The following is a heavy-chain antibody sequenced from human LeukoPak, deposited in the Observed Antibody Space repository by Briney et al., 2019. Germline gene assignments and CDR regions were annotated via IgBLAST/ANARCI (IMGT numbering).Heavy chain of an antibody. CDR3: ARATSGHPYYYYMDV. V-gene: IGHV4-4*07. J-gene: IGHJ6*03. CDR1: GGSISSYY. Sequence: SETLSLTCTASGGSISSYYWSWIRQPAGKGLEWIGRIYTSGSTNYNPSLKSRVSMSVDPSKNQFSLKLSSVTAADTAVYYCARATSGHPYYYYMDVWGKGTTVTVSS. CDR2: IYTSGST.